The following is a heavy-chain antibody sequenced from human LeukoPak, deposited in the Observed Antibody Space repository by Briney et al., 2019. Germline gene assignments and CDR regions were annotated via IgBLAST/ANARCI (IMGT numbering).Heavy chain of an antibody. V-gene: IGHV4-34*01. D-gene: IGHD6-13*01. CDR2: INHSGST. Sequence: SQTLSLTRPVYGGSFSGYYWSWIRQPPGKGLEWIGEINHSGSTNYNPSLKSRVTISVDTSKNQFSLKLSSVTAADTAVYYCARCPGSWSGYDAFDIWGQGTMVTVSS. J-gene: IGHJ3*02. CDR1: GGSFSGYY. CDR3: ARCPGSWSGYDAFDI.